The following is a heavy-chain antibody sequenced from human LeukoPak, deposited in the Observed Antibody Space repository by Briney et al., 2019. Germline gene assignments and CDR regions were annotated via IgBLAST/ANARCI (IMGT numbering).Heavy chain of an antibody. Sequence: PGGSLRLSCAASGFTFSSYSMNWVRQAPGKVLEWVSSIRSSSSYIYYADSVKGRFTISRDNAKNSLYLRMNSLRAEDTAVDYCARTTEGGYIGYFYYYYMDVWGKGTPVTISS. D-gene: IGHD5-18*01. V-gene: IGHV3-21*01. CDR3: ARTTEGGYIGYFYYYYMDV. CDR1: GFTFSSYS. CDR2: IRSSSSYI. J-gene: IGHJ6*03.